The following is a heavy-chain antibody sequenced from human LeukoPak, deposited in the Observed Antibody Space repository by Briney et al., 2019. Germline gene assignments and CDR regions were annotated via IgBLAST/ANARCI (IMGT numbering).Heavy chain of an antibody. J-gene: IGHJ3*02. CDR2: MNPNSGNT. CDR3: AGGFTSYCSGGSCYSDAFDT. V-gene: IGHV1-8*01. Sequence: ASVKVSCKASGYTFTSYDINWVRQATGQGLEWMGWMNPNSGNTGYAQKFQGRVTMTRNTSISTAYMELSSLRSEDTAVYYCAGGFTSYCSGGSCYSDAFDTWGQGTMVTVSS. CDR1: GYTFTSYD. D-gene: IGHD2-15*01.